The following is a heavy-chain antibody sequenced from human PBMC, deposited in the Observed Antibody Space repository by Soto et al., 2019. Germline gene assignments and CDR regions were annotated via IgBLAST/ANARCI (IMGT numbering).Heavy chain of an antibody. J-gene: IGHJ4*02. Sequence: EVQLVESGGGLVQPGGSLRLSCAASGVSFSAFWMSWVRQIPGKGLEWVANINQDGSEKQYVDSVKGRFTISRDNAKSSRFLQMNSLRAEDSAVYYCARDRGWNIVVIPASFDLWGRGALVSVSS. CDR3: ARDRGWNIVVIPASFDL. CDR1: GVSFSAFW. V-gene: IGHV3-7*01. CDR2: INQDGSEK. D-gene: IGHD2-15*01.